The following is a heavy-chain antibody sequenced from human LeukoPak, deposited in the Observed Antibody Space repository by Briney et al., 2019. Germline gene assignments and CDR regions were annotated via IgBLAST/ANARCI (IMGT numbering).Heavy chain of an antibody. CDR3: ARDQHCTNGVCYYFDY. J-gene: IGHJ4*02. CDR1: GYTFTNYG. D-gene: IGHD2-8*01. V-gene: IGHV1-18*01. Sequence: ASVKVSCKASGYTFTNYGISWVRQAPGQGLEWMGWISAYNGNTNYAQKLQGRVTMTTDTSTSTAYMELRSLRSDDTAVYYCARDQHCTNGVCYYFDYWAREPWSPSPQ. CDR2: ISAYNGNT.